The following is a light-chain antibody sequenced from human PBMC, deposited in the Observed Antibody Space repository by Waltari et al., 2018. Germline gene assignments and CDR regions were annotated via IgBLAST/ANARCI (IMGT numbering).Light chain of an antibody. CDR2: LGS. CDR3: MQALQSPFT. V-gene: IGKV2-28*01. J-gene: IGKJ3*01. CDR1: QRLRHSNGYNY. Sequence: VLTQSPLSLSVTPGESASISCRSSQRLRHSNGYNYLDWYVQKPGQSPQLLIYLGSGRASGVPDRFSCFGSGTDFTLTISRVEAEDVGIYYCMQALQSPFTFGPGTKVEIK.